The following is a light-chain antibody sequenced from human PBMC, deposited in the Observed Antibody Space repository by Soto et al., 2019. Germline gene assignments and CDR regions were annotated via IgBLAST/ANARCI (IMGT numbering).Light chain of an antibody. Sequence: QSALTQPASVSGSPGQSITISCTGTSSDVGGYNYVSWYQQLPGKAPKLLIFEVRNRPSGISNRFSGSKSGNTASLTISGLQVEDEADYYCCSYTSSSTWVFGAGTQLTVL. CDR3: CSYTSSSTWV. J-gene: IGLJ7*01. V-gene: IGLV2-14*01. CDR2: EVR. CDR1: SSDVGGYNY.